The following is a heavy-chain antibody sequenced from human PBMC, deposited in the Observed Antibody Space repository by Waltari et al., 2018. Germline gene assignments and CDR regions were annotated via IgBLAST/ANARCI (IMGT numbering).Heavy chain of an antibody. CDR2: IYPGDSDT. CDR1: GYSFTSYW. V-gene: IGHV5-51*01. D-gene: IGHD6-6*01. CDR3: ARQSSSPSSLDAFDI. Sequence: EVQLVQSGAEVKKPGESLKISCKGSGYSFTSYWIGWVRQMPGKGLEWMGIIYPGDSDTRYSPSFQGQVTISADKSISTAYLQWSSLKASDTAMYYCARQSSSPSSLDAFDIWGQGTMVTVSS. J-gene: IGHJ3*02.